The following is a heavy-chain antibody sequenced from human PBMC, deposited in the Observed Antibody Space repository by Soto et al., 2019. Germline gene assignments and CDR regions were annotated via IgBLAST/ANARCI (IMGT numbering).Heavy chain of an antibody. CDR2: IVPMSATT. V-gene: IGHV1-69*13. D-gene: IGHD3-10*01. J-gene: IGHJ5*02. CDR1: GYTFSNYV. Sequence: SVKVSCKASGYTFSNYVISWVRQAPGQGLEWMGGIVPMSATTNYVQKFQGRLTITADEPTSSAYMELSSLRSEDTAVYYCAREWGGDVGRWGQGNLVTVSS. CDR3: AREWGGDVGR.